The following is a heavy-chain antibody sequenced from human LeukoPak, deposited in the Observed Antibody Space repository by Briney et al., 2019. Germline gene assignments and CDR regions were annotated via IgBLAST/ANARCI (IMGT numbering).Heavy chain of an antibody. CDR2: IIPIFHTT. CDR1: GGTFSNYA. V-gene: IGHV1-69*06. Sequence: SVKVSCKASGGTFSNYAISWVRQAPGQGLEWMGGIIPIFHTTNYAQKFQGRVTITADKSTTTAYMELSSLKSEDTAVYYCARGITMVRGAPPNWFDPWGQGTLVTVSS. D-gene: IGHD3-10*01. CDR3: ARGITMVRGAPPNWFDP. J-gene: IGHJ5*02.